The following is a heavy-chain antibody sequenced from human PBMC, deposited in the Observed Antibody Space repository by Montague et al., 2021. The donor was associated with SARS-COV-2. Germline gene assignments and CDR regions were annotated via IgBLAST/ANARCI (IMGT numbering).Heavy chain of an antibody. CDR3: AQVNRRVGGVSFDS. J-gene: IGHJ4*02. CDR1: GDSIININTSY. V-gene: IGHV4-61*05. CDR2: IFHTATS. D-gene: IGHD3-16*01. Sequence: SETLSLTCNVSGDSIININTSYWCWSRLPPGKGLERSGYIFHTATSNYQSSLKSRVTTSVDTSKPEFSLLLTSVTAAETAVYFWAQVNRRVGGVSFDSWGQGALVTVSS.